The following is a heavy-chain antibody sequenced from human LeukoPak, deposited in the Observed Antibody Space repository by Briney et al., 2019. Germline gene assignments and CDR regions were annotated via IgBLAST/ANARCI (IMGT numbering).Heavy chain of an antibody. CDR3: AKTQWKVGATDYFDY. J-gene: IGHJ4*02. CDR1: GFAFNNYA. CDR2: INDNGGQR. V-gene: IGHV3-23*01. Sequence: GGSLRLSCAASGFAFNNYAMTWVRQAPGRGLEWVSNINDNGGQRHYADSVKGRFTISRDNSKNTLFLQMDGLRAEDTAVYYCAKTQWKVGATDYFDYWGQGILVTVSS. D-gene: IGHD1-26*01.